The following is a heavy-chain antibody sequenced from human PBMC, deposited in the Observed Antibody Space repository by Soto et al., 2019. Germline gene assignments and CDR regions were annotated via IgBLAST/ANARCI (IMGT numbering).Heavy chain of an antibody. CDR2: INHSGST. CDR1: GGSFSAYY. J-gene: IGHJ4*02. V-gene: IGHV4-34*01. CDR3: ARTSRFEY. Sequence: VLLQQWGAGLLKPSETLSLTCAVYGGSFSAYYWSWIRQPPGKGLEWIGEINHSGSTNYNPSLKSRVTISVDTSKNQFSLKLNSVTAADTAVYYCARTSRFEYWGQGTLVTVSS. D-gene: IGHD6-6*01.